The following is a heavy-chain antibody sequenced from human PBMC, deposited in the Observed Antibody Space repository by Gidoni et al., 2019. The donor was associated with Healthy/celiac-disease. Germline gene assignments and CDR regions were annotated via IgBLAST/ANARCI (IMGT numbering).Heavy chain of an antibody. CDR3: ARDHPIAVAGKGGFDP. J-gene: IGHJ5*02. D-gene: IGHD6-19*01. CDR1: GYTFTSYG. CDR2: ISAYNGNT. V-gene: IGHV1-18*01. Sequence: QVQLVQSGAEVKKPGASVKVSCKASGYTFTSYGISGVRQAPGQGREWMGWISAYNGNTNYAQKLQGRVTMTTDTSTSTAYMELRSLRSDDTAVYYCARDHPIAVAGKGGFDPGGQGTLVTVSS.